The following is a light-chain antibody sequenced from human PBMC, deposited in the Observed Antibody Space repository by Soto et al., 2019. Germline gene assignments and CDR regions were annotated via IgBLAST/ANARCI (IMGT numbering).Light chain of an antibody. J-gene: IGLJ2*01. CDR3: SSWTSSTTQV. CDR2: EVN. V-gene: IGLV2-14*01. CDR1: SSDVGGYNF. Sequence: QSVLTQPASVSGSPGQSITISCTGTSSDVGGYNFVSLYQQHPGKAPKLMIFEVNNRPSGVSNRFSGSKSGNTASLTISGLQAEDEADYYCSSWTSSTTQVLGGGTKVTVL.